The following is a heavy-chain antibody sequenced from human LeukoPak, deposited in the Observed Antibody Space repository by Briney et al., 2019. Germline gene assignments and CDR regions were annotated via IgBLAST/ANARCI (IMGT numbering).Heavy chain of an antibody. V-gene: IGHV3-21*01. CDR3: ARDRIAAPYYYYMDV. CDR2: ISSSSSYI. CDR1: GFTFSSYS. D-gene: IGHD6-6*01. Sequence: GGSLRLSCAASGFTFSSYSMNWVRQAPGKGLEWVSSISSSSSYIYYADSVKGRFTISRDNAKNSLYLQMNSLGAEDTAVYYCARDRIAAPYYYYMDVWGKGTTVTVSS. J-gene: IGHJ6*03.